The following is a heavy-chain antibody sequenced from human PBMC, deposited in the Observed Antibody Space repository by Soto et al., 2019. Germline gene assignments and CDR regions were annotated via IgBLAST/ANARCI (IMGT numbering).Heavy chain of an antibody. D-gene: IGHD1-20*01. V-gene: IGHV4-59*01. Sequence: PTDTLSRPRFDTGCSITTYHWIWIRHFPGKGLEWIAYTAYTGNTNYNPSLKSRVTISMDTSKNQLSLKLTSMTAADTAVYYCARDMHDGLTHYFDLWGQGTLVIVS. CDR1: GCSITTYH. CDR3: ARDMHDGLTHYFDL. CDR2: TAYTGNT. J-gene: IGHJ5*02.